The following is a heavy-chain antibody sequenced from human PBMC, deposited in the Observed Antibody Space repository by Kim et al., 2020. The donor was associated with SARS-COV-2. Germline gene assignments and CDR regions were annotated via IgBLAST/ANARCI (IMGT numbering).Heavy chain of an antibody. V-gene: IGHV3-23*01. CDR1: GFNFGTFD. D-gene: IGHD5-12*01. Sequence: GGSLRLSCVASGFNFGTFDMSWIRQAPGKGLEWVSFISGRDSSTNYAESVKGRFTISRDSARNTLYLQMNSLRADDTAMYYCVKAQWLDDWGPGSLV. CDR2: ISGRDSST. CDR3: VKAQWLDD. J-gene: IGHJ4*02.